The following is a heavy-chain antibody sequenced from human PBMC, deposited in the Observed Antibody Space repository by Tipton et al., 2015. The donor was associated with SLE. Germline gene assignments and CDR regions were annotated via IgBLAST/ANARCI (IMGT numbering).Heavy chain of an antibody. D-gene: IGHD3-3*01. CDR3: ARVRATRENSDFWSGYFFDY. J-gene: IGHJ4*02. V-gene: IGHV4-61*02. CDR1: GGSITNDNHY. Sequence: TLSLTCTVSGGSITNDNHYWSWIRQPAGKVLEWIGRIYASGSTNYNPSLKSRLTISVDTSKNQFSLNLSSVNAADTAVYYCARVRATRENSDFWSGYFFDYWGQGTLVSVSS. CDR2: IYASGST.